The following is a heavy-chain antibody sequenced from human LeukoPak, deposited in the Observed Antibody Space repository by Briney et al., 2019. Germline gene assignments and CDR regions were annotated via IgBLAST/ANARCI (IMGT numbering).Heavy chain of an antibody. V-gene: IGHV3-66*01. CDR1: GFTFSDYA. Sequence: GGSLRLSCAASGFTFSDYAMSWVRQAPGKGLEWVSVIYSGGSTYYADSVKGRFTISRDNSKNTLYLQMNSLRAEDTAVYYCARDPPMVTPTHNWFDPWGQGTLVTVSS. CDR2: IYSGGST. CDR3: ARDPPMVTPTHNWFDP. J-gene: IGHJ5*02. D-gene: IGHD5-18*01.